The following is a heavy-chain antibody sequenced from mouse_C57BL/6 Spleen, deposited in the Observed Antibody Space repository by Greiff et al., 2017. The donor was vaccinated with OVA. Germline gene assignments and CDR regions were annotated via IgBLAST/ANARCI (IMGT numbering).Heavy chain of an antibody. Sequence: VQLQQPGTELVKPGASVKLSCKASGYTFTNYWMHWVKQRPGQGLEWIGNINPSNGGTNYNEKFKSKATLTVDHSSSTAYMQLSSLTSEDSAVYYCAVFITTVLAKAMGYRGQGASVTVSS. V-gene: IGHV1-53*01. CDR2: INPSNGGT. CDR1: GYTFTNYW. CDR3: AVFITTVLAKAMGY. D-gene: IGHD1-1*01. J-gene: IGHJ4*01.